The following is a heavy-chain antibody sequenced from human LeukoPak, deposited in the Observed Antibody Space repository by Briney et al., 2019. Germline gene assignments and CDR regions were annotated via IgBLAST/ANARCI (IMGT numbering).Heavy chain of an antibody. D-gene: IGHD6-19*01. V-gene: IGHV3-23*01. CDR2: ISNSRDSA. Sequence: GGSLRLSCAASGFTVSNNYMTWVRQAPGRGLEWVSAISNSRDSAYYADSVKGRFTISRDNSKNTLYLQMNSLRAEDTAVYYCAKVRSSGWYWFDYWGQGTLVTVSS. CDR3: AKVRSSGWYWFDY. CDR1: GFTVSNNY. J-gene: IGHJ4*02.